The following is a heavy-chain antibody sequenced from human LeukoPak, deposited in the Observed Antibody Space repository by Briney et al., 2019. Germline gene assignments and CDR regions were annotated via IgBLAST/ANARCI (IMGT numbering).Heavy chain of an antibody. CDR3: AKRGVVIRVILVGFHKEAYYFDS. D-gene: IGHD3-22*01. Sequence: GGSLRLSCAVSGLTLSNYGMSGVRQTPGKGLEWVAGISGSGGPTSYADSVKGRFTISRDNPKNTLYLQMDSLRAEDTAVYFCAKRGVVIRVILVGFHKEAYYFDSWGQGALVTVSS. CDR1: GLTLSNYG. CDR2: ISGSGGPT. J-gene: IGHJ4*02. V-gene: IGHV3-23*01.